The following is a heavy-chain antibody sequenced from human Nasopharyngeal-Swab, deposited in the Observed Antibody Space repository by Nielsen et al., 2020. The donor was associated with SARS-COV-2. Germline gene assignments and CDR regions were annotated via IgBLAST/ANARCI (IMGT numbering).Heavy chain of an antibody. CDR2: IYPGDSTL. CDR1: GYSFTSYW. CDR3: TRGSVVIREDNWFDP. Sequence: GESLKISCQGSGYSFTSYWIAWVRQMPGKGLEWMGIIYPGDSTLRYSPSFQGHVTISADRSISTAYLQWSSLRASDTAMYYRTRGSVVIREDNWFDPWGQGTLVTVSS. V-gene: IGHV5-51*01. D-gene: IGHD3-10*01. J-gene: IGHJ5*02.